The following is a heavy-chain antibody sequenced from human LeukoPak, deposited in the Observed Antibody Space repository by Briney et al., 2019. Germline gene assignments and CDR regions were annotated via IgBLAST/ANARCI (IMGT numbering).Heavy chain of an antibody. Sequence: QPGGTLRLSCAASGFTFRMHGMNWVRQAPGKGLEWVSGINPSGDRTYYADSVKGRFTISRDNSKNTVYLQMNSLRAEDTALYFCAGGLGWIQFGDWGQGTLVTVSS. CDR2: INPSGDRT. CDR1: GFTFRMHG. D-gene: IGHD5-18*01. CDR3: AGGLGWIQFGD. J-gene: IGHJ4*02. V-gene: IGHV3-23*01.